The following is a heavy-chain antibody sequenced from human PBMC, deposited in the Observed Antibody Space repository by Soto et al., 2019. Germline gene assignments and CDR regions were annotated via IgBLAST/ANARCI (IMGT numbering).Heavy chain of an antibody. CDR2: ISGSGGST. J-gene: IGHJ4*02. Sequence: LSLTCAASGFTFSSYAMSWVRQAPGKGLEWVSAISGSGGSTYYADSVKGRFTISRDNSKNTLYLQMNSLRAEDTAVYYCAKVKGSGSYYDYWGQGTLVTVSS. CDR1: GFTFSSYA. V-gene: IGHV3-23*01. D-gene: IGHD3-10*01. CDR3: AKVKGSGSYYDY.